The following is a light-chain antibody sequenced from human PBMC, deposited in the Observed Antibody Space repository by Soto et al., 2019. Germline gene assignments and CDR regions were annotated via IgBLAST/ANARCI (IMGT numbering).Light chain of an antibody. Sequence: DIQMTHSPSTLSGSVGDRVTITCRASQTISSWLAWYQQKPGKAPKLLIYKASTLKSGVPSRFSGSGSGTAFTLTISSLQPDDFATYFCQQANSFPLTFGQGTRLEIK. J-gene: IGKJ5*01. CDR1: QTISSW. CDR3: QQANSFPLT. V-gene: IGKV1-5*03. CDR2: KAS.